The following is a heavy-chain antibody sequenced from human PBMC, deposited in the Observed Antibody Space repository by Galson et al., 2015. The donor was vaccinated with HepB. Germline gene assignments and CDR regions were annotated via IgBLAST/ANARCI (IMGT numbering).Heavy chain of an antibody. Sequence: SLRLSCAASGFTFSSYAMSWVRQAPGKGLEWVSAISGSGGSTYYADSVKGRFTISRDNSKNTLYLQMNSLRAEDTAVYYCAKDKRAGGYYYYYYMDVWGKGTTVTVSS. J-gene: IGHJ6*03. CDR1: GFTFSSYA. CDR3: AKDKRAGGYYYYYYMDV. CDR2: ISGSGGST. V-gene: IGHV3-23*01.